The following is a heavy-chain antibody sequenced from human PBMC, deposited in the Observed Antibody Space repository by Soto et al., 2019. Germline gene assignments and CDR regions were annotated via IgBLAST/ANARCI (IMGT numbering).Heavy chain of an antibody. Sequence: GASVKVSCKDSGGTFSSYAISWVRQAPGQGLEWMGGIIPIFGTANYAQKFQGRVTITADESTSTAYMELSSLRSEDTAVYYCARERLTIFGVVDHYYYYGMDVWGQGTTVTGSS. CDR3: ARERLTIFGVVDHYYYYGMDV. D-gene: IGHD3-3*01. J-gene: IGHJ6*02. V-gene: IGHV1-69*13. CDR1: GGTFSSYA. CDR2: IIPIFGTA.